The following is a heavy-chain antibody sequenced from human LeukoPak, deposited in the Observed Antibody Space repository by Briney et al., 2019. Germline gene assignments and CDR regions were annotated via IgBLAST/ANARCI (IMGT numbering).Heavy chain of an antibody. V-gene: IGHV3-13*04. Sequence: GGSLRLSCAAPGFTFSSYDMHWVRQATGKGLEWVSAISTTGDTYYPGSVKGRFTISRENAKSSLYLQMNSLRAEDTAVYYCARGWSGSYFDSWGQGTLVAVSS. CDR2: ISTTGDT. CDR1: GFTFSSYD. J-gene: IGHJ4*02. D-gene: IGHD1-26*01. CDR3: ARGWSGSYFDS.